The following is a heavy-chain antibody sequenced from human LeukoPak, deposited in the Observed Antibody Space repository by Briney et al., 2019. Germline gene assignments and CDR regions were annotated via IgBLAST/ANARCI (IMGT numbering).Heavy chain of an antibody. CDR1: GFTFDDYG. Sequence: RAGGSLRLSSAASGFTFDDYGMSWVRQAPGKGLEWVSGINWNGGSTGYADSVKGRFTISRDNAKNSLYLQMNSLRAEDTALYHCARALYYDFWSGSPDDAFDIWGQGTMVTVSS. D-gene: IGHD3-3*01. J-gene: IGHJ3*02. CDR2: INWNGGST. V-gene: IGHV3-20*01. CDR3: ARALYYDFWSGSPDDAFDI.